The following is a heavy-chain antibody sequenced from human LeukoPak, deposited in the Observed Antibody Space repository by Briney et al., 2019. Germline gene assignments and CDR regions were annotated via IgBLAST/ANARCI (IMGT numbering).Heavy chain of an antibody. V-gene: IGHV3-7*02. CDR2: IKQDGSEK. D-gene: IGHD1-1*01. CDR3: ANEMNWSFGY. Sequence: GGSLRLSCAASGFTFSNYWMNWVRQAPGKGLEWVANIKQDGSEKYYVDSVKGRFTISRDNAKNSLYLQMSSLRAEDTAVYYCANEMNWSFGYWGQGTLVTVSS. J-gene: IGHJ4*02. CDR1: GFTFSNYW.